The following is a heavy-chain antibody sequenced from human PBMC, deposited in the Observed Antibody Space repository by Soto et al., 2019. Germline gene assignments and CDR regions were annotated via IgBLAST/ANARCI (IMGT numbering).Heavy chain of an antibody. CDR3: AREKCSSNNCYLVGYYGLDV. J-gene: IGHJ6*02. Sequence: LRLSCAGSGFNFTYYNMNWVRQAPGKGLEWVSSISSTGRYIYYGDSVRGRITVSRDNGKNSLFLQMNNLGAEDTAVYYCAREKCSSNNCYLVGYYGLDVWGQGTTVTVSS. V-gene: IGHV3-21*01. CDR2: ISSTGRYI. CDR1: GFNFTYYN. D-gene: IGHD2-2*01.